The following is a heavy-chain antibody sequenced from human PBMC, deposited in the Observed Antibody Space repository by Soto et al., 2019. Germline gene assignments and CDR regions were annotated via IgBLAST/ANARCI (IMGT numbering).Heavy chain of an antibody. D-gene: IGHD6-19*01. J-gene: IGHJ4*02. CDR2: ISKDGLDR. Sequence: GGSLRLSCVVSGFTFSDFGMHWVRQSPGEGLAWVSSISKDGLDRYYSESVKGRFTISRDDSKNTVFLQMNSLKVEDTAAYFCASPREGQWLVFDHWGQRTLVTVSS. V-gene: IGHV3-30*19. CDR1: GFTFSDFG. CDR3: ASPREGQWLVFDH.